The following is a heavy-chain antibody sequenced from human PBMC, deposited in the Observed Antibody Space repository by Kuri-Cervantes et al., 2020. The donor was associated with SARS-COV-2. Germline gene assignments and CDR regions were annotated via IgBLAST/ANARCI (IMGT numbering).Heavy chain of an antibody. J-gene: IGHJ4*02. CDR3: ARGPPNYDFWSGYKSAFDY. CDR1: GGSFSGYY. V-gene: IGHV4-34*01. D-gene: IGHD3-3*01. Sequence: PGGSLRLSCAVYGGSFSGYYWSWIRQPPGKGLEWIGEINHSGSTNYNPSLKSRVTISVDTSKNQFSLKLSSVTAADTAVYYCARGPPNYDFWSGYKSAFDYWGQGTLVTVSS. CDR2: INHSGST.